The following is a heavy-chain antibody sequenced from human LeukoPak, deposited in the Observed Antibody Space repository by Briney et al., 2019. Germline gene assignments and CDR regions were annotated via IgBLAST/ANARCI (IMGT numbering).Heavy chain of an antibody. CDR2: SRNKAKSHTT. CDR3: ALWSYYYYGLDV. V-gene: IGHV3-72*01. Sequence: GGSLRLSCAASGFTFSDRDMDWVRQAPGKELEWVGRSRNKAKSHTTEYAASVKGRFTIPRDNSNNSVWLQMNSLKTEDTAVYYCALWSYYYYGLDVWGQGTTVTVSS. D-gene: IGHD5-18*01. CDR1: GFTFSDRD. J-gene: IGHJ6*02.